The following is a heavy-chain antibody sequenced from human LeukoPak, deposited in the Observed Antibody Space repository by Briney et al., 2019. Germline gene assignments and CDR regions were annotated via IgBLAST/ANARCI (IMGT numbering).Heavy chain of an antibody. D-gene: IGHD2-21*01. CDR1: GASISSYY. CDR3: ARDGLGWGLPFDY. V-gene: IGHV4-59*01. J-gene: IGHJ4*02. CDR2: IYYSGST. Sequence: ASETLSLTCTVSGASISSYYWSWIRQPPGKGLEYIGYIYYSGSTNYNPSPKSRVTMSVDTSKNQFSLKLSYVTAADTAVYYCARDGLGWGLPFDYWGQGTLVTVSP.